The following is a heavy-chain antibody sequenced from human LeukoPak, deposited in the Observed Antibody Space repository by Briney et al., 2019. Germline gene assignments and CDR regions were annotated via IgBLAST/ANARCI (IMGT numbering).Heavy chain of an antibody. CDR3: ARISSSNWYNERGAFDV. CDR2: VYYTGST. CDR1: GGSVSSYY. J-gene: IGHJ3*01. Sequence: SETLSLTCTVSGGSVSSYYWSWIRQPPGKGLEWIGFVYYTGSTNYSPSLKSRVTISVDTSKNQFSLKLRSVTAADTAVYYCARISSSNWYNERGAFDVWGQGAMVTVSS. D-gene: IGHD6-13*01. V-gene: IGHV4-59*02.